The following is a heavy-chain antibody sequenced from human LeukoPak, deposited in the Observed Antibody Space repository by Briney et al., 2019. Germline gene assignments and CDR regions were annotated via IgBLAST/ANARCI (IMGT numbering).Heavy chain of an antibody. Sequence: SVKVSCKASGGTFSSYAISWVRQAPGQGLELMGGIIPIFGTANYAQKFQGRVTITTDESTSTAYMELSSLRSEDTAVYYCARETTVTTSTTSPVYYFDYWGQGTLVTVSS. V-gene: IGHV1-69*05. J-gene: IGHJ4*02. D-gene: IGHD4-11*01. CDR3: ARETTVTTSTTSPVYYFDY. CDR1: GGTFSSYA. CDR2: IIPIFGTA.